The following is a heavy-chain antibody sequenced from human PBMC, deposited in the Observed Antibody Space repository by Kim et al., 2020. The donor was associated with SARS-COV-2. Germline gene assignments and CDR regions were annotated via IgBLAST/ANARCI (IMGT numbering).Heavy chain of an antibody. Sequence: SVKVSCKASGGTFSSYAISWVRQAPGQGLEWMGGIIPIFGTANYAQKFQGRVTITADESTSTAYMELSSLRSEDTAVYYCAGSPRRITMIVVVITAYYYYGMDVWGQGTTVTVSS. CDR3: AGSPRRITMIVVVITAYYYYGMDV. V-gene: IGHV1-69*13. D-gene: IGHD3-22*01. J-gene: IGHJ6*02. CDR1: GGTFSSYA. CDR2: IIPIFGTA.